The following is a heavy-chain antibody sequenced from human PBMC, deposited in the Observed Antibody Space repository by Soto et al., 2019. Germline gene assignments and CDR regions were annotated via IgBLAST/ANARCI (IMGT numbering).Heavy chain of an antibody. CDR3: TREGSAPYYYYGMDA. CDR2: INTHNGNT. V-gene: IGHV1-18*01. D-gene: IGHD3-10*01. Sequence: QVQLEQSAPEVKKPGASVKVSCKASGYTFTTYGISWVRQAPGQGLEWLGWINTHNGNTNYAQNLQGRVIMTADTSTSTASMELRSLRSDDTAIYYCTREGSAPYYYYGMDAWGQGTPVTVSS. CDR1: GYTFTTYG. J-gene: IGHJ6*02.